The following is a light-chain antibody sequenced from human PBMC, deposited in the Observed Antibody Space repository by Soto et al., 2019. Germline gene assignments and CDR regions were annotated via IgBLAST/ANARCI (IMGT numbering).Light chain of an antibody. V-gene: IGKV1-9*01. CDR1: QGISSY. CDR3: QQLNS. CDR2: AAS. J-gene: IGKJ4*01. Sequence: DIQLTQSPSFLSASVGDTVTITCRATQGISSYLAWYQQKPGKAPKLLIYAASTLQSGFPSRFSGSGTGTAFTITISSLQRADFATYYWQQLNSFGGGTRWIS.